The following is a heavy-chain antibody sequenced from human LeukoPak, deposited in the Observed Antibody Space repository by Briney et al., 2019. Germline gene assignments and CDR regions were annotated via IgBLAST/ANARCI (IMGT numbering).Heavy chain of an antibody. D-gene: IGHD3-10*01. CDR2: IIPIFGTA. V-gene: IGHV1-69*01. Sequence: SVKVSCKASGGTFSSYAISWVRQAPGQGLEWMGGIIPIFGTANYAQKFQGRITITADESTSTAYMELSSLRSEDTAVYYCARSLVDYGSGSYRSFDYWGQGTLVTVSS. J-gene: IGHJ4*02. CDR1: GGTFSSYA. CDR3: ARSLVDYGSGSYRSFDY.